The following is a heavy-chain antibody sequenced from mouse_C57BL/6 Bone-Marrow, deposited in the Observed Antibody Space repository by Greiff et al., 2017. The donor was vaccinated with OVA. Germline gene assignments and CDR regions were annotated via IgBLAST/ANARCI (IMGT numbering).Heavy chain of an antibody. Sequence: QVQLKQSGAELVRPGTSVKVSCKASGYAFTNYLIEWVKQRPGQGLEWIGVINPGSGGTNYNEKFKGKATLTADKSSSTAYMQLSSLTSEDSAVYFCARSGYSLYYAMDYWGQGTSVTVSS. V-gene: IGHV1-54*01. D-gene: IGHD2-12*01. J-gene: IGHJ4*01. CDR2: INPGSGGT. CDR3: ARSGYSLYYAMDY. CDR1: GYAFTNYL.